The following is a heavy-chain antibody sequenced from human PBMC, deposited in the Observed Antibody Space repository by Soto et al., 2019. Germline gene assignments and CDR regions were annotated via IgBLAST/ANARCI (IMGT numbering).Heavy chain of an antibody. V-gene: IGHV3-23*01. Sequence: EVQLLESGGGLVQPGGSLRLSCAASGFTFSSYAMSWVRQAPGKGLEWVSGVSGSGDSTYYADSVKGRFTISRDNSKNTLYLQMNSPRAEDTAVYYCAKCPTTYYGSGIDYWGQGTLVTVSS. J-gene: IGHJ4*02. CDR2: VSGSGDST. CDR1: GFTFSSYA. D-gene: IGHD3-10*01. CDR3: AKCPTTYYGSGIDY.